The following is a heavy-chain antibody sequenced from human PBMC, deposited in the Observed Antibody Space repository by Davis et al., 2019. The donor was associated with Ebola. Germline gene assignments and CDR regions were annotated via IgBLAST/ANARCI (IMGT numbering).Heavy chain of an antibody. CDR3: ARRVRYGDPGMDV. CDR1: GYNFPSYW. V-gene: IGHV5-51*01. Sequence: GESLKISCKGSGYNFPSYWIAWVRQMPGKGLEWMGSFYPADSSTRYRPSFQGQVTISADKSISTAYLQWSSLEASDTAMYFCARRVRYGDPGMDVWGQGTTVTVSS. CDR2: FYPADSST. D-gene: IGHD5-18*01. J-gene: IGHJ6*02.